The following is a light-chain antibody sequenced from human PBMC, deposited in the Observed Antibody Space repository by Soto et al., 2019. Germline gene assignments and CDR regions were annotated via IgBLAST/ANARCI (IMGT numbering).Light chain of an antibody. V-gene: IGKV3-20*01. CDR1: HSVINNY. J-gene: IGKJ5*01. CDR2: GAS. Sequence: EIVLTQSPGTLSLSPGERATLSCRASHSVINNYLAWYQQKPGQAPRLLIYGASNRATGIPDRFSGSGSGTEFTLTISRLEAEDFAVYYCQQYGSSPITFGQGTRLEIK. CDR3: QQYGSSPIT.